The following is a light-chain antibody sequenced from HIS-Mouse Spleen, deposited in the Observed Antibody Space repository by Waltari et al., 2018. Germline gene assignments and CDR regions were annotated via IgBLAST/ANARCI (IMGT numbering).Light chain of an antibody. J-gene: IGLJ3*02. CDR3: CSYAGSSTWV. V-gene: IGLV2-23*01. CDR1: SSDVGSYHL. CDR2: EGS. Sequence: QSALTQPPSVSCSPGQSIPISCTGTSSDVGSYHLVSWYQQHPGKAPKLMIYEGSKRPSGVSNRFSGSKSGNTASLTISGLQAEDEADYYCCSYAGSSTWVFGGGTKLTVL.